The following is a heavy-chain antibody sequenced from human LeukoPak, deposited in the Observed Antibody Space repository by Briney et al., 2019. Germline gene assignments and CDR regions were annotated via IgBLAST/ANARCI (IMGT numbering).Heavy chain of an antibody. Sequence: GGSLRLSCAASGFTFSSSAMSWVRQAPGKGLEWVSGISGSGGRAYCADPVKGRFTISRDNSKNTLYRQMNSLRAEDTAVYYCAKDRVGSTSSWYFDLWGRGTLGTVSS. D-gene: IGHD1-26*01. CDR1: GFTFSSSA. J-gene: IGHJ2*01. CDR3: AKDRVGSTSSWYFDL. V-gene: IGHV3-23*01. CDR2: ISGSGGRA.